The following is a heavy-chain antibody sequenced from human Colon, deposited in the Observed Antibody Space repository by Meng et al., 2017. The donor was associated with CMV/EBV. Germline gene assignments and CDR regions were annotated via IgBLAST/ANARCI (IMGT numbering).Heavy chain of an antibody. Sequence: SVKVSCKASGFPFTSYSFTWVRQAPGQGLEWLGWISAYNGNTNYAQIVQGRVTMTTDPSTTTAYMELRNLRSDDMAVYYCARLNGGNSGDWFDPWGQGTLVTVSS. J-gene: IGHJ5*02. V-gene: IGHV1-18*03. CDR1: GFPFTSYS. CDR3: ARLNGGNSGDWFDP. CDR2: ISAYNGNT. D-gene: IGHD4-23*01.